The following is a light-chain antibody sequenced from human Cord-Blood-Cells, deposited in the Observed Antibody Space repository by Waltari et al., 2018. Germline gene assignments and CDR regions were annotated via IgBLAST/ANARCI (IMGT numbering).Light chain of an antibody. CDR2: WAS. J-gene: IGKJ1*01. V-gene: IGKV4-1*01. CDR1: QSVLYSSNNKNY. CDR3: QQYYSTPPT. Sequence: DIVMTQSPDSLAVSLGERVTINCKSSQSVLYSSNNKNYLAWYQQKPGQPPKLLICWASTRESGVPDRFSGSGSGTDFTLTISSLQAEDVAVYYCQQYYSTPPTFGQGTKVEIK.